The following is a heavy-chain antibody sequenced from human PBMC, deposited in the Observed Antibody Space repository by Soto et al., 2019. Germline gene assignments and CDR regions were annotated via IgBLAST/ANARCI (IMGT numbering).Heavy chain of an antibody. CDR2: INPSGGST. CDR1: GYGFTSYF. CDR3: ARLSDYYDSSGRPFDY. Sequence: ASVKVSCKASGYGFTSYFMHWVRQAPGQGLEWMGIINPSGGSTVYAQKFQGRVTMTGDTSTSTVYMELTSLRSEDTAVYYCARLSDYYDSSGRPFDYWGQGTLVTVSS. D-gene: IGHD3-22*01. V-gene: IGHV1-46*01. J-gene: IGHJ4*02.